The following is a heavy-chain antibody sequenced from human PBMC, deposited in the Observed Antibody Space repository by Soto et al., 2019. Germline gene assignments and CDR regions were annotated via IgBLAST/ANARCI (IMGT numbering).Heavy chain of an antibody. CDR2: IIPIFGTA. CDR1: GGTFSSYA. Sequence: QVQLGQSGAEVKKTGSSVKVSCKASGGTFSSYAISWVRQSPGQGLEWMGGIIPIFGTANYAQKFQGRVTITADESTGTAYMELSSLRSEDTAGYYGERVLANGYDPYFDYWGQGTLVTVSS. D-gene: IGHD5-12*01. V-gene: IGHV1-69*01. J-gene: IGHJ4*02. CDR3: ERVLANGYDPYFDY.